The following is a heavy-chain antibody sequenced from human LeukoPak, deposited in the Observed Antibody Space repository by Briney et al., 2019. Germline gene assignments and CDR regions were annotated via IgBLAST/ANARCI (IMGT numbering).Heavy chain of an antibody. CDR1: GFTFGDYA. D-gene: IGHD3-10*01. CDR3: ARLRKMVRGVIIGSVWFDP. CDR2: IKQDGSEK. J-gene: IGHJ5*02. Sequence: GGSLRLSCTASGFTFGDYAMTWVRQAPGKGLEWVANIKQDGSEKYYVDSVKGRFTISRDNAKNSLYLQMNSLRAEDTAVYYCARLRKMVRGVIIGSVWFDPWGQGTLVTVSS. V-gene: IGHV3-7*01.